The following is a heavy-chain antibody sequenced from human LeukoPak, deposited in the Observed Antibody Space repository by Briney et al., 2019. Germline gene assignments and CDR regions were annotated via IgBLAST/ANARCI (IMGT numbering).Heavy chain of an antibody. CDR1: GFTFDYYA. CDR2: ISNNGSYT. J-gene: IGHJ4*02. Sequence: GGSLRLSCAASGFTFDYYAMSWVRQAPGKGLEWVSAISNNGSYTYYADSVQGRFTISRDNSKSTLCLQMNSLRAEDTAVYYCAKQLGYCSDGSCYFPYWGQGTLVTVSS. CDR3: AKQLGYCSDGSCYFPY. V-gene: IGHV3-23*01. D-gene: IGHD2-15*01.